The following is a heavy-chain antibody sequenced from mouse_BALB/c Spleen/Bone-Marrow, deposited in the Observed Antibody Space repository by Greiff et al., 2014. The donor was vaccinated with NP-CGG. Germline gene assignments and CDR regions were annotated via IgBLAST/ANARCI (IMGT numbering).Heavy chain of an antibody. D-gene: IGHD3-3*01. CDR3: ARIGRARGYAMDY. V-gene: IGHV5-17*02. CDR1: GITFRNFG. J-gene: IGHJ4*01. Sequence: VQLKESGGGLVQPGGSRTLSCAVSGITFRNFGMHWVRQAPEKGLEWVAYISSGSSTIYYADTLKGRFTISRDNPKNTLFLQMTSLRSEDTAMYYCARIGRARGYAMDYWGQGTSVTVSS. CDR2: ISSGSSTI.